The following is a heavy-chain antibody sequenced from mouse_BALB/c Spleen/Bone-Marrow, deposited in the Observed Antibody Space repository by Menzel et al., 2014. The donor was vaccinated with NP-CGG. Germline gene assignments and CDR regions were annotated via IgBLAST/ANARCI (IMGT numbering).Heavy chain of an antibody. J-gene: IGHJ2*01. D-gene: IGHD2-10*01. CDR2: INPYNDGT. CDR1: GYTFTSYV. CDR3: AREAAYYGNYGDDY. V-gene: IGHV1-14*01. Sequence: EVQGVESGPELVKPGASVKMSCKASGYTFTSYVMHWVKQKPGQGLEWIGYINPYNDGTKYNEKFKGKATLTSDKSSSTAYMELSSPTSEDSAVYYCAREAAYYGNYGDDYWGQGTTLTVSS.